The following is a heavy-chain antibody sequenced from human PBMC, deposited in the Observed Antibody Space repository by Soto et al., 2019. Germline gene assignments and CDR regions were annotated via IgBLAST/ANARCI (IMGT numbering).Heavy chain of an antibody. Sequence: SQTLSLTCAISGDSFSSNSAAWNWIRQSPSGSLEWLGRTYYRSRWYNDYAVSVRSRITINPDTSKNQFSLHLNSVTPEDTAVYYCAGTTSLQWYYMDVWGKGTTVTVSS. CDR1: GDSFSSNSAA. D-gene: IGHD1-7*01. J-gene: IGHJ6*03. V-gene: IGHV6-1*01. CDR3: AGTTSLQWYYMDV. CDR2: TYYRSRWYN.